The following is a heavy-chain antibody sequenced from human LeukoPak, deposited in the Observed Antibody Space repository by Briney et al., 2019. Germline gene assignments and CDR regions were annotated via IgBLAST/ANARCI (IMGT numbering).Heavy chain of an antibody. CDR1: GYTFTSYA. V-gene: IGHV7-4-1*02. D-gene: IGHD6-13*01. Sequence: ASVKVSCKSSGYTFTSYAMNWVRQAPGQGLEWMGWISTNTGNPTYAQGFTGRFVFSLDTSVSTAYLQISSLKAEDTAVYYCARVIPGIAAAGADYYYYYGMDVWGQGTTVTVSS. J-gene: IGHJ6*02. CDR3: ARVIPGIAAAGADYYYYYGMDV. CDR2: ISTNTGNP.